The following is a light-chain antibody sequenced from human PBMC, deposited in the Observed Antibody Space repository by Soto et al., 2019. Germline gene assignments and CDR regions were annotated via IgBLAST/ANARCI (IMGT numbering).Light chain of an antibody. CDR1: SSDVGSYDL. CDR3: LSNPSPNTFVAV. V-gene: IGLV2-23*03. CDR2: EGN. Sequence: QSALTQPASVSGSRGQSITISCTGISSDVGSYDLVSWYQQYPGKAPKLIIYEGNKRPSGVSDRFSGSKSGSTASLTISGLQADDEADYYCLSNPSPNTFVAVFGGGTKLTVL. J-gene: IGLJ2*01.